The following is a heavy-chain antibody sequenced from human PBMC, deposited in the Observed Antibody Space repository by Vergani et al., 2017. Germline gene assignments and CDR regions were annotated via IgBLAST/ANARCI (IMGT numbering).Heavy chain of an antibody. J-gene: IGHJ4*02. CDR3: AKEHYDYVWGSYRSPPGDY. CDR1: GFTFSSYA. Sequence: VQLLESGGGLVQPGGSLRLSCAASGFTFSSYAMSWVRQAPGKGLEWVAFIRYDGSNKYYADSVKGRFTISRDNSKNTLYLQMNSLRAEDTAVYYCAKEHYDYVWGSYRSPPGDYWGQGTLVTVSS. D-gene: IGHD3-16*02. CDR2: IRYDGSNK. V-gene: IGHV3-30*02.